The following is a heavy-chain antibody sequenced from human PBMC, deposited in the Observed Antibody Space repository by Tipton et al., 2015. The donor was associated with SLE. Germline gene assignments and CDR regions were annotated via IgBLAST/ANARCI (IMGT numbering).Heavy chain of an antibody. CDR2: ISYDGSNK. J-gene: IGHJ5*02. D-gene: IGHD3-10*01. CDR1: GFTFSTYA. V-gene: IGHV3-30*04. Sequence: SLRLSCAASGFTFSTYAMHWVRQAPGKGLEWVAVISYDGSNKYYADSVKGRFTVSRDDSMNTVYLQMNSLRDEDTALYYCVKERITLEPWGQGPPATASS. CDR3: VKERITLEP.